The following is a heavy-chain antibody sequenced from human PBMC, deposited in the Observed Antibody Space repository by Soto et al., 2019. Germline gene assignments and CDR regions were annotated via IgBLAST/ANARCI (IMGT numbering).Heavy chain of an antibody. J-gene: IGHJ6*03. Sequence: PSETLSLTCTVSGGSMNNYYWSWIRQPPGKGLEWIGYIYYSGSTNYNPSLKSRVTISVDTSKNQFSLKLSSVTAADTAVYYCARSGVDVVVPAAIEGAFGYYYYMDVWGKGTTVTVSS. CDR3: ARSGVDVVVPAAIEGAFGYYYYMDV. V-gene: IGHV4-59*08. CDR2: IYYSGST. D-gene: IGHD2-2*01. CDR1: GGSMNNYY.